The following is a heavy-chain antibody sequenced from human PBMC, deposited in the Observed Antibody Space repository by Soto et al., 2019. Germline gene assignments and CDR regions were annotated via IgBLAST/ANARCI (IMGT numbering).Heavy chain of an antibody. CDR2: IKQDGSEK. CDR3: AREGLLWFGELTRAYYYGMDV. J-gene: IGHJ6*02. Sequence: EVQLVESGGGLVQPGGSLRLSCAASGFTFSSYWMSWVRQAPGTGLEWVANIKQDGSEKYYVYSVKGRFTISSDNAKNSMYLQMNSLRAEDTAVYYCAREGLLWFGELTRAYYYGMDVWGQGTTVTVSS. D-gene: IGHD3-10*01. CDR1: GFTFSSYW. V-gene: IGHV3-7*01.